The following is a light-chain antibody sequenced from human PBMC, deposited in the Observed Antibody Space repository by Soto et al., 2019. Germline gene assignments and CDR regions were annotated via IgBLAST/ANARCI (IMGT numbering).Light chain of an antibody. Sequence: DIQMTQSPSSVSASVGDRATITCRASQGISSWLAWYQQKAGKGPKLLIYAAFSLQSGVPSRFSVSGSGTDFILTINGLQPEDFATYYCQQANSFPRTFGQGTKVQIK. J-gene: IGKJ1*01. CDR3: QQANSFPRT. CDR1: QGISSW. V-gene: IGKV1-12*01. CDR2: AAF.